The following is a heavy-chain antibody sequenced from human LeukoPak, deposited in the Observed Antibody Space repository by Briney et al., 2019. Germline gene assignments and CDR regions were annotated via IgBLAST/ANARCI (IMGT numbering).Heavy chain of an antibody. J-gene: IGHJ5*02. CDR3: ARVRRFFGVVIINWFDP. Sequence: SETLSLTCAVSGVSITTGYNWGWIRQPPGKGLEWIGSISHSGNTYYNPSLKSRVTISVDTSKNQFSLKLSSLIAADTAVYYCARVRRFFGVVIINWFDPWGQGTLVTVSS. CDR2: ISHSGNT. D-gene: IGHD3-3*01. V-gene: IGHV4-38-2*01. CDR1: GVSITTGYN.